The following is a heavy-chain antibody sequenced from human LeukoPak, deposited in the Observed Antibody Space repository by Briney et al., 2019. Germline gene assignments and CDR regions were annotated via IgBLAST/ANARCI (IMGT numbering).Heavy chain of an antibody. J-gene: IGHJ6*02. CDR3: AKVMDYNYYYGMDV. CDR1: GFTFSSSA. CDR2: ISNNGGYT. D-gene: IGHD5-24*01. V-gene: IGHV3-23*01. Sequence: GGSLRLSCAASGFTFSSSAMSWVRQAPGKGLEWVSAISNNGGYTYYADSVQGRFTISRDNSKSTLCLQMNSLRAEDTAVYYCAKVMDYNYYYGMDVWGQGNHGHRLF.